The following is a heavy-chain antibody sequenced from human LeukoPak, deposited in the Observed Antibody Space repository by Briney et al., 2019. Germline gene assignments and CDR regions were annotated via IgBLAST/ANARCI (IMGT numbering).Heavy chain of an antibody. CDR1: GGSISSGSYY. D-gene: IGHD2-2*01. J-gene: IGHJ6*03. CDR2: IYTSGST. Sequence: SETLSLTCTVSGGSISSGSYYWSWIRQPAGKGLEWIGRIYTSGSTNYNPSLKSRVTMSVDTSKNQFSLKLSSVTAADTAVYYCARLMTSVPAAMNYYYYMDVWGKGTTVTVSS. CDR3: ARLMTSVPAAMNYYYYMDV. V-gene: IGHV4-61*02.